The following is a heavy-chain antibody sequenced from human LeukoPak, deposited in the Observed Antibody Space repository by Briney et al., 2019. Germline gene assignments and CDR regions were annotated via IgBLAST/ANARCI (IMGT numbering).Heavy chain of an antibody. CDR1: GFTFSSYA. D-gene: IGHD5-12*01. J-gene: IGHJ4*02. V-gene: IGHV3-30-3*01. CDR2: ISYDGSNK. Sequence: GGSLRLSCAASGFTFSSYAMHWVRQAPGKGLEWVAVISYDGSNKYYADSVKGRFTISRDNSKNTLCLQMNSLRAEDTAVYYCARDKRYSGYGRYFDYWGQGTLVTVSS. CDR3: ARDKRYSGYGRYFDY.